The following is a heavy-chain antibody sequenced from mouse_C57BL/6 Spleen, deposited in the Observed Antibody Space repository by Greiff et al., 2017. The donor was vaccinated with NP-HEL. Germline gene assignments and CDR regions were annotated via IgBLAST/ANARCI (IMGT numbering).Heavy chain of an antibody. Sequence: QVQLQQSGAELARPGASVKLSCKASGYTFTSYGISWVKQRTGQGLEWIGEIYPRSGNTYYNEKFKGKATLTADKSSSTAYMELRSLTSEDSAVYFCARGDLYYGSSLYYFDYWGQGTTLTVSS. CDR2: IYPRSGNT. CDR1: GYTFTSYG. V-gene: IGHV1-81*01. D-gene: IGHD1-1*01. J-gene: IGHJ2*01. CDR3: ARGDLYYGSSLYYFDY.